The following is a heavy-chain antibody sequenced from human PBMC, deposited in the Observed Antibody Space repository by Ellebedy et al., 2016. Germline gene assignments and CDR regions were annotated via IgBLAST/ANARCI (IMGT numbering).Heavy chain of an antibody. J-gene: IGHJ4*02. D-gene: IGHD3-22*01. CDR3: ARDLPDDSGHDY. CDR2: ISSGSNYR. Sequence: GGSLRLXXAASGFRFSAYTLNWVRQTPGKGLEWISSISSGSNYRLYADSVKGRFTISRDNAKNSLFLQMNSLRAEDTAVYYCARDLPDDSGHDYWGQGTLVTVSS. CDR1: GFRFSAYT. V-gene: IGHV3-21*01.